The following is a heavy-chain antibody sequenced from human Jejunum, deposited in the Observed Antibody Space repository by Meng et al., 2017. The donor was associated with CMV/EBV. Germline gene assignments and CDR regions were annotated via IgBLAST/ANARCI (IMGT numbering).Heavy chain of an antibody. V-gene: IGHV4-31*02. J-gene: IGHJ4*02. Sequence: SGGASSSGGNYWTWIRQHPGKGLEWSGYIYYSGSTYYNPSLKSRVTISVDTSKNQFSLKLSSVTAADTAEGLLCPNGCYEFWSGSFYWGQGTLVTVSS. D-gene: IGHD3-3*01. CDR2: IYYSGST. CDR3: CPNGCYEFWSGSFY. CDR1: GGASSSGGNY.